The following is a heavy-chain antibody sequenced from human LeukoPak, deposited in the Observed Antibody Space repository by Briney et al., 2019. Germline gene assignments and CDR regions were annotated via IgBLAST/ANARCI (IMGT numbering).Heavy chain of an antibody. CDR3: ATGQLGDPNYFDY. CDR1: GYTLTELS. J-gene: IGHJ4*02. D-gene: IGHD1-1*01. Sequence: ASVNVSCKVSGYTLTELSMHWVRQAPGKGLEWMGGFDPEDGETIYAQKFQGRVTMTEDTSTDTAYMELSSLRSEDTAVYYCATGQLGDPNYFDYWGQGTLVTVSS. CDR2: FDPEDGET. V-gene: IGHV1-24*01.